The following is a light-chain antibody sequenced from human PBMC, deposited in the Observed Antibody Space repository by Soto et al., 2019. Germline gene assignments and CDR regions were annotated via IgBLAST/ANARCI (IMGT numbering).Light chain of an antibody. V-gene: IGKV3-20*01. CDR2: GAS. CDR1: QSVRSNF. CDR3: QQYETSPRT. Sequence: EIVLTQSPGTLSLSPGERTTLSCSASQSVRSNFLDLYQQKPGQAPRLLIYGASSRATGIPDRFSGSGSGTDFTLTISRLEPEDFAVYYCQQYETSPRTFGQGTKVEI. J-gene: IGKJ1*01.